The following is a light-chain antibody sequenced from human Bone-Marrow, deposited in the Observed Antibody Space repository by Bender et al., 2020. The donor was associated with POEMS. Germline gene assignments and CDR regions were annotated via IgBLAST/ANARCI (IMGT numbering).Light chain of an antibody. J-gene: IGLJ1*01. V-gene: IGLV2-23*02. CDR2: EVN. Sequence: QSALTQPASVSGSPGQSITISCTGSSSDVGDYNLVSWYQQHPGKVPKLLIHEVNLRPSGVSDRFAGSKSGNTASLSISGLLPEDEAEYHCPADAGSGIVFGTGPPVTV. CDR1: SSDVGDYNL. CDR3: PADAGSGIV.